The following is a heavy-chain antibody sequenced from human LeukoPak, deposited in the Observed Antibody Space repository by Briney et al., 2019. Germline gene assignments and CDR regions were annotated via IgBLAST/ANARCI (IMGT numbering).Heavy chain of an antibody. Sequence: PSETLSLTCAVSGYSISSGYYWGWIRRPPGKGLEWIGSIYHSGSTYYNPSLKSRVTISVDTSKNQFSLKLSSVTAADTAVYYCARKGDYDGYAFDYWGQGTLVTVSS. CDR1: GYSISSGYY. D-gene: IGHD4-17*01. CDR3: ARKGDYDGYAFDY. V-gene: IGHV4-38-2*01. J-gene: IGHJ4*02. CDR2: IYHSGST.